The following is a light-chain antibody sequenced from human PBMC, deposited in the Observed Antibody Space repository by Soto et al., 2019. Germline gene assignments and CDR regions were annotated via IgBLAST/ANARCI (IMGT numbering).Light chain of an antibody. Sequence: QSVLTQPASVSGSPGQSITISCTGTSSDVGGYNDVSWYQQHPGKAPKLMIYEVTNRPSGVSNRFSGSKSGNTASLTISGLRAEDEADYYCFSYTSSGTYVFGTGTKVTVL. CDR2: EVT. CDR1: SSDVGGYND. V-gene: IGLV2-14*01. CDR3: FSYTSSGTYV. J-gene: IGLJ1*01.